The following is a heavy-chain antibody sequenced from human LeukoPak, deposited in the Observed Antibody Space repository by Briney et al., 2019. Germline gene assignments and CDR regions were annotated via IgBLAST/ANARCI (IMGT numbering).Heavy chain of an antibody. CDR3: ARGRYYYDSSGYLKYFDY. CDR2: IYYSGST. CDR1: GGSISSYY. J-gene: IGHJ4*02. V-gene: IGHV4-59*01. Sequence: SESLSLTCTVSGGSISSYYWSWIRQPPGKGLEWIGYIYYSGSTNYNPSLKSRVTISVDTSKNQFSLKLSSVTAADTAVYYCARGRYYYDSSGYLKYFDYWGQGTLVTVSS. D-gene: IGHD3-22*01.